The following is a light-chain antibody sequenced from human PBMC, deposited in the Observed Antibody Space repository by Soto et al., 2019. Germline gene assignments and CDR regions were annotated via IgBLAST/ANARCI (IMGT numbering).Light chain of an antibody. CDR2: GAS. Sequence: EVGLTQSPGTLSLSPGERATLACGASQSVGSSYLTWYQQKPGQAPRLLIDGASTRATGIPDRLSGSGSGTESTSSNSSLEPEDVVVDYCQQDNNSTWKLGKGTKVYI. CDR3: QQDNNSTWK. V-gene: IGKV3-20*01. J-gene: IGKJ1*01. CDR1: QSVGSSY.